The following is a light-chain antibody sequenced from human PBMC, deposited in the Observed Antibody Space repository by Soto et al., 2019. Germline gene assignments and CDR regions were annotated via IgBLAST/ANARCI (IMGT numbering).Light chain of an antibody. CDR1: QRLGTSY. J-gene: IGKJ4*01. CDR2: AAS. Sequence: EIGLTQSPGTLSLSPGERATLACRASQRLGTSYLAWYHQKPGQAPRLLIYAASSRATGIPDRFTGSGSGTDFALTISRXEPEDFAVYFCQQHGSSPLTFGGGTKVDIK. V-gene: IGKV3-20*01. CDR3: QQHGSSPLT.